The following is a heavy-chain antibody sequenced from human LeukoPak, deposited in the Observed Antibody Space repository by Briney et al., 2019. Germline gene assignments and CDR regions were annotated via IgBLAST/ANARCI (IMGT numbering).Heavy chain of an antibody. V-gene: IGHV1-69*05. D-gene: IGHD6-6*01. Sequence: SVKVSCKASGGTFISYAISWVRQAPGQGLEWMGRIIPIFGTANYAQKFQGRVTITTDESTSTAYMELSSLRSEDTAVYYCARVSIAARTALEEIDYWGQGTLVTVSS. J-gene: IGHJ4*02. CDR2: IIPIFGTA. CDR1: GGTFISYA. CDR3: ARVSIAARTALEEIDY.